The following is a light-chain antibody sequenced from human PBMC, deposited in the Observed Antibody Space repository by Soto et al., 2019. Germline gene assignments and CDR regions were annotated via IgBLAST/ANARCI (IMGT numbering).Light chain of an antibody. V-gene: IGLV2-23*03. CDR1: SSDVGSYNL. CDR3: CSYAGSSTFEV. Sequence: SVLTQPASVSGSPGQSITISCTGTSSDVGSYNLVSWYQQHPGKAPKLMIYEGSKRPSGVSNRFSGSKSGNTASLTISGLQAEDEADYYCCSYAGSSTFEVFGGGTTLTVL. CDR2: EGS. J-gene: IGLJ2*01.